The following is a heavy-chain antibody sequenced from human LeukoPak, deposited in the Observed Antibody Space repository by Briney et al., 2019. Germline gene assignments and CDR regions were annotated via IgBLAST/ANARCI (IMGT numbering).Heavy chain of an antibody. V-gene: IGHV1-18*03. J-gene: IGHJ4*02. CDR3: ARGRSYGYFDY. CDR2: ISAYNGNT. CDR1: GYTFTSYG. Sequence: ASVKVSCKASGYTFTSYGISWVRQAPGQGLEWMGWISAYNGNTNYAQKLQGRVTMTTDTSTSTAYMELSSLRSEDMAVYYCARGRSYGYFDYWGQGTLVTVSS. D-gene: IGHD5-18*01.